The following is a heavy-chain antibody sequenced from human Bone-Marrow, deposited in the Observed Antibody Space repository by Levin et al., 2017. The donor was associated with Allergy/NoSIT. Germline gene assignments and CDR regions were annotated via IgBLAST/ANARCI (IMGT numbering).Heavy chain of an antibody. CDR1: GFTFSTYS. CDR3: ARDWAWGIDY. Sequence: PGGSLRLSCAASGFTFSTYSMNWVRQAPGKGLEWVSYISTSDIYYADSVRGRFTISRDNAKNSLYLQMNSLRDEDTAVYYCARDWAWGIDYWGQGTLVTVSS. CDR2: ISTSDI. D-gene: IGHD7-27*01. V-gene: IGHV3-48*02. J-gene: IGHJ4*02.